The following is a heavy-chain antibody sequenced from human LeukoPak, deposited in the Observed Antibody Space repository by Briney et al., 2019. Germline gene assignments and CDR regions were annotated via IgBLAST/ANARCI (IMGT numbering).Heavy chain of an antibody. CDR1: GFTFSSYA. CDR3: ARGGEYYYDSSGTEY. CDR2: ISYDGSNK. Sequence: QSGGSLRLSCAASGFTFSSYAMHWVRQAPGKGLEWVAVISYDGSNKYYADSVKGRFTISRDNSKNTLYLQMNSLRAEGTAVYYCARGGEYYYDSSGTEYWGQGTLVTVSS. V-gene: IGHV3-30*04. J-gene: IGHJ4*02. D-gene: IGHD3-22*01.